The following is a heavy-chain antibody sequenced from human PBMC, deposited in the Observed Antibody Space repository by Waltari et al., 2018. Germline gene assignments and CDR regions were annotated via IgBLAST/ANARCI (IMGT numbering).Heavy chain of an antibody. V-gene: IGHV3-7*01. CDR1: GFTFSSYW. CDR2: IKQDGSEK. Sequence: EVQLVESGGGLVQPGGSLRLSCAASGFTFSSYWMSWVRQAPGKGLEWVANIKQDGSEKYYVDSVKGRFTISRDNAKNSLYLQMDSLRAEDTAVYYCARERGCSGGSCPLFGYYMDVWGKGTTVTVSS. CDR3: ARERGCSGGSCPLFGYYMDV. D-gene: IGHD2-15*01. J-gene: IGHJ6*03.